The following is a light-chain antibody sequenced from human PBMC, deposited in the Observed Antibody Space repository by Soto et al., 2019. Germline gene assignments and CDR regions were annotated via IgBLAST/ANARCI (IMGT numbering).Light chain of an antibody. Sequence: QSALTQPASVSGSPGQSITISCTGTSSDDGSYNLVSWYQHHPGKAPKLMIYEGNKRPSGVSTRFSGSKSGNTASLTISGLQAEDEADYYCCSYAGSSTYVVFGGGTKVTVL. CDR1: SSDDGSYNL. J-gene: IGLJ2*01. CDR3: CSYAGSSTYVV. CDR2: EGN. V-gene: IGLV2-23*01.